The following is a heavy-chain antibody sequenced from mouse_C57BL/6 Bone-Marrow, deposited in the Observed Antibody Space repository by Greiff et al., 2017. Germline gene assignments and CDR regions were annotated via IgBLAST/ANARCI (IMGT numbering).Heavy chain of an antibody. CDR1: GYTFTSSW. Sequence: QVQLQQPGAELVMPGASVKLSCKASGYTFTSSWMHWVKQRPGQGLEWIGEIDPSDSYTNYNQKFKGKSTLTVDKSSSTAYMQLSRLTSEDSAVYYGARDGSSYDWFAYWGQGTLVTVSA. V-gene: IGHV1-69*01. CDR3: ARDGSSYDWFAY. J-gene: IGHJ3*01. CDR2: IDPSDSYT. D-gene: IGHD1-1*01.